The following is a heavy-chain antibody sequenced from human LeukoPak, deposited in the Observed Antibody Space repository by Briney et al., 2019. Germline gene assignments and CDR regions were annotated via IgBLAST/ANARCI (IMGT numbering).Heavy chain of an antibody. J-gene: IGHJ3*02. Sequence: GGSLRLSCAASGFTFSSYGMHWVRQAPGKGLEWVAVIWYDGSNKYYADSVKGRFTISRDNSKNTLYLQMNSLRAEDTAVYCCARDYHRPYGSGSYLADIWGQGTMVTVSS. D-gene: IGHD3-10*01. CDR2: IWYDGSNK. V-gene: IGHV3-33*01. CDR3: ARDYHRPYGSGSYLADI. CDR1: GFTFSSYG.